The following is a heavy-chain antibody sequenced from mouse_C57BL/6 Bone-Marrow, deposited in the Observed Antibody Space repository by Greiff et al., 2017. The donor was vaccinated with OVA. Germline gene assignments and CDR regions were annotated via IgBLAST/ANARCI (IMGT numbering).Heavy chain of an antibody. J-gene: IGHJ2*01. Sequence: QVQLQQPGAELLRPGTSVKLSCKASGYTFTSYWMHWVKQRPGQGLEWIGVIDPSDSYTNYNQKFKGKATLTVDTSSSTAYMQLSSLTSEDSAVYYCARAAYGSNYFGYWGQGTTLTVSS. CDR3: ARAAYGSNYFGY. CDR2: IDPSDSYT. CDR1: GYTFTSYW. V-gene: IGHV1-59*01. D-gene: IGHD1-1*01.